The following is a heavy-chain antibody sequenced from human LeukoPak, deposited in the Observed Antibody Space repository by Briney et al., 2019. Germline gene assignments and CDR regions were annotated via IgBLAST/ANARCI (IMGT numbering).Heavy chain of an antibody. CDR2: IYYSGST. D-gene: IGHD1-26*01. CDR3: ARHSGWELRVDY. V-gene: IGHV4-39*01. J-gene: IGHJ4*02. CDR1: GGSISSSSYY. Sequence: PSETLSLTCTVSGGSISSSSYYWGWLRQPPGKGLEWIVSIYYSGSTYHNPSLKSRVTISVDTSKNQFSLKLSSVTAADTAVYYCARHSGWELRVDYWGQGTLVTVSS.